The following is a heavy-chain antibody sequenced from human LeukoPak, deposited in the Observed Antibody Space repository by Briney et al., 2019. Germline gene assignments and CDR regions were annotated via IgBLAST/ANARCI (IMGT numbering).Heavy chain of an antibody. CDR3: ARGDYYNYQYMDV. Sequence: GGSLRLSCAASGFTFSSCGFNWVRQAPGKGLEWVSSIGPTGTDRYYADSVRGRFTISRDNAKNSMYLQMDSLRDEDTAVYYCARGDYYNYQYMDVWGRGTTATVSS. CDR1: GFTFSSCG. D-gene: IGHD2-21*02. J-gene: IGHJ6*03. CDR2: IGPTGTDR. V-gene: IGHV3-21*01.